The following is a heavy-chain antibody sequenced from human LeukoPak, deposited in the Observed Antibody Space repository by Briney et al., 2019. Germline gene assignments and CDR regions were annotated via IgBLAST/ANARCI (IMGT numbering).Heavy chain of an antibody. CDR2: SDPEDGET. Sequence: RASVKVSCKVSGYTLTELSMHWVRQAPGKGLEWMGGSDPEDGETIYAQKFQGRVTMTEDTSTDTAYMELSSLRSEDTAVYYCATASPYDILTGYYRYWGQGTLVTVSS. V-gene: IGHV1-24*01. J-gene: IGHJ4*02. CDR3: ATASPYDILTGYYRY. D-gene: IGHD3-9*01. CDR1: GYTLTELS.